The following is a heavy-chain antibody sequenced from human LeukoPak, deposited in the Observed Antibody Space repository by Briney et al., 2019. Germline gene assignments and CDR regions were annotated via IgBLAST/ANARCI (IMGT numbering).Heavy chain of an antibody. CDR1: GFTFSNHG. V-gene: IGHV3-30*03. Sequence: GGSLRLSCAASGFTFSNHGMHWVRQAPGKGLEWVAVISYDGSNKYYTDSVKGRFTISRDNSKNTLYLQMNSLRAEDTAVYYCARDQMISAAGLDYWGQGTLVTVSS. D-gene: IGHD6-13*01. J-gene: IGHJ4*02. CDR3: ARDQMISAAGLDY. CDR2: ISYDGSNK.